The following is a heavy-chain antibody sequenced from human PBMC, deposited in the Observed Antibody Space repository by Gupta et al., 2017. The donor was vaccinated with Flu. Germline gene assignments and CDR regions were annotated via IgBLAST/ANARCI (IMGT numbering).Heavy chain of an antibody. V-gene: IGHV3-30*18. J-gene: IGHJ4*02. Sequence: QVQLVESGGAVVQPGRSLRLSCAASGFIFSPYGIHWVRRAPGKGLEWVAVISYDGSYKYYGDSVRGRFTISRDNSKNTLYLQMNSLRPEDTAVYFCAKDQREYCSGGECYPQILDFWGQGSLVTVSP. CDR1: GFIFSPYG. CDR3: AKDQREYCSGGECYPQILDF. D-gene: IGHD2-15*01. CDR2: ISYDGSYK.